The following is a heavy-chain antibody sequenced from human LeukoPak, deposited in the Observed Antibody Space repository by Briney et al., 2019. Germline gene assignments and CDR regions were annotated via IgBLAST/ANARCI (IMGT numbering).Heavy chain of an antibody. D-gene: IGHD6-19*01. CDR2: IDGSGVYT. CDR1: GFTFSTHA. V-gene: IGHV3-23*01. Sequence: GGSLRLSCAASGFTFSTHAMSWVRQAPGKGLEWVSGIDGSGVYTYYADSVRGRCTISRDNSKNTLYLQMNSLRADDTAVYFCAKERSSGWPLDYWGQGTLVTVSS. CDR3: AKERSSGWPLDY. J-gene: IGHJ4*02.